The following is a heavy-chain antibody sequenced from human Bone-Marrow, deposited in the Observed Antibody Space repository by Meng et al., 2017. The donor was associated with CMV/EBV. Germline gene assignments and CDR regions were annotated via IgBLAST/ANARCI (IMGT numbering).Heavy chain of an antibody. Sequence: SETLSLTCTVSGGSISSSSYYWGWIRQPPGKGLEWIGSIYYSGSTYYNPSLKSRVTISVDTSKNQFSLKLSSVTAADTAVYYCARGRRSEAYDFWSSYYSRNYYYYGMDVWGQGTTVTVSS. J-gene: IGHJ6*02. V-gene: IGHV4-39*07. CDR1: GGSISSSSYY. D-gene: IGHD3-3*01. CDR3: ARGRRSEAYDFWSSYYSRNYYYYGMDV. CDR2: IYYSGST.